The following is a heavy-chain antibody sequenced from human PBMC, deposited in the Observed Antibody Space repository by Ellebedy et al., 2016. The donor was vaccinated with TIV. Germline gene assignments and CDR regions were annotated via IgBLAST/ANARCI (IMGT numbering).Heavy chain of an antibody. D-gene: IGHD3-10*01. CDR1: GVKMTGYG. Sequence: GESLKISCAASGVKMTGYGMHWVRQAPGKGLEWVADILYDGSNTFYAESVRGRFTISRDDSKNMVHLQMNSLTVEDTAVYFCASDGTESYQDYYYSMDVWGRGTRVTVSS. V-gene: IGHV3-33*01. J-gene: IGHJ6*02. CDR3: ASDGTESYQDYYYSMDV. CDR2: ILYDGSNT.